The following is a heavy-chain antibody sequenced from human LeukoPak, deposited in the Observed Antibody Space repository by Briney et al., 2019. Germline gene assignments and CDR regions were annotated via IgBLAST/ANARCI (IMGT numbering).Heavy chain of an antibody. CDR3: ARDNGGALDH. D-gene: IGHD4-23*01. J-gene: IGHJ4*02. V-gene: IGHV3-7*03. CDR2: IKHDESEK. Sequence: SGGSLRLSCAASGFTLSSYWMAWVRQAPGKGLEWVANIKHDESEKYYAESVRGRFTISRDNAKNSLYLQMNSLRAEDTALYYCARDNGGALDHWGQGTLLTVSS. CDR1: GFTLSSYW.